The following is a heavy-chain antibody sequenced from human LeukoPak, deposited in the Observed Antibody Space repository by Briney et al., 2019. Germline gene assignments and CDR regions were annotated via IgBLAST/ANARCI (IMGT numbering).Heavy chain of an antibody. V-gene: IGHV4-39*07. CDR3: ARVLAPGTGTTGPMGAFDI. CDR1: GGSISSSSYY. D-gene: IGHD1-7*01. CDR2: IYYSGST. Sequence: SETLSLTCTVSGGSISSSSYYWGWIRQPPGKGLEWIGSIYYSGSTYYNPSLKSRVTISVDTSKNQFSLKLSSVTAADTAVYYCARVLAPGTGTTGPMGAFDIWGQGTMVTVSS. J-gene: IGHJ3*02.